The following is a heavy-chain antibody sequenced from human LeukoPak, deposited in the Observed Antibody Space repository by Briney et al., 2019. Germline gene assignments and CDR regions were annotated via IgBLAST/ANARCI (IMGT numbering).Heavy chain of an antibody. CDR2: IRSRAYGGTT. J-gene: IGHJ4*02. V-gene: IGHV3-49*04. Sequence: QTGRSLRLSCTASGFTFGDYAMGCVRQAPGKGLEWVGFIRSRAYGGTTEYAASVKGRFTISRDDSKSIAYLQMSSLKTEDTAVYYSTGGGVVATPGLFDCWGQGTLVTVSS. D-gene: IGHD2-15*01. CDR1: GFTFGDYA. CDR3: TGGGVVATPGLFDC.